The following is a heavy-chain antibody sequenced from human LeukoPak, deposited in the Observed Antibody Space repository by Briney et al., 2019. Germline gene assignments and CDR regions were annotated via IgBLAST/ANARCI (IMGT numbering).Heavy chain of an antibody. CDR1: GASINSYY. J-gene: IGHJ5*02. CDR2: IYSSGST. CDR3: ATLTTPGWFNP. D-gene: IGHD1-1*01. Sequence: PSETLSLTCTVSGASINSYYWSWIRQPPGKGLEWIGYIYSSGSTNYNPSLKSRVTISVDTSKNQFSLKLTSMTAADTAVYYCATLTTPGWFNPWGQGTLVTVSS. V-gene: IGHV4-59*03.